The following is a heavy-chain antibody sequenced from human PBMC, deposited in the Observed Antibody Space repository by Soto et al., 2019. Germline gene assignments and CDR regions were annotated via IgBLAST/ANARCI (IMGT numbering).Heavy chain of an antibody. CDR3: ARDRFSCSGGSCYPRGTCFDP. V-gene: IGHV1-18*04. Sequence: ASVKVSCKASGYTFTSYGISWVRQAPGQGLEWMGWISAYNGNTNYAQKLQGRVTMTTDTSTSTAYMELRSLRSDDTAVYYCARDRFSCSGGSCYPRGTCFDPWGQGPLVTVSS. D-gene: IGHD2-15*01. J-gene: IGHJ5*02. CDR2: ISAYNGNT. CDR1: GYTFTSYG.